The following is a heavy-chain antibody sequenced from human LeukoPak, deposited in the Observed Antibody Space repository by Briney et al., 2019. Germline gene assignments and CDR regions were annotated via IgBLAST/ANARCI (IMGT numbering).Heavy chain of an antibody. CDR1: GFTFSNAW. J-gene: IGHJ4*02. V-gene: IGHV3-15*01. CDR3: ARDPHNNGEDYYFDY. CDR2: IRTKSDGGTT. Sequence: GGSLRLSCAASGFTFSNAWMTWVRQAPGKGLEWVAHIRTKSDGGTTDYAAPVKGRFTISRDDSKNTLYLQMNSLKTEDTAVYYCARDPHNNGEDYYFDYWGQGALVTVSS. D-gene: IGHD4-17*01.